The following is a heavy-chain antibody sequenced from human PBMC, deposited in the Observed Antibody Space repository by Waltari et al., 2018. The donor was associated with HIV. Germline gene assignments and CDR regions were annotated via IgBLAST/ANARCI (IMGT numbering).Heavy chain of an antibody. J-gene: IGHJ1*01. CDR3: AMTPPAGTGGYPGYFQH. CDR1: WFRARNTY. V-gene: IGHV3-53*01. Sequence: EVRLVASGGDSIQPGGSFRLSCAASWFRARNTYLSWVRQTPGRGLEWVSVVYSGGGTEYADSVRGRFTISRDTSGNTLYLQMHSLRAEDTAVYYCAMTPPAGTGGYPGYFQHWGQGTLVTVSS. CDR2: VYSGGGT. D-gene: IGHD2-8*02.